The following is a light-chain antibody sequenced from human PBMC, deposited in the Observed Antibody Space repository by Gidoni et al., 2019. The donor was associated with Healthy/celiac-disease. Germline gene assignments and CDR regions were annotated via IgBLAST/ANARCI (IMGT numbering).Light chain of an antibody. CDR1: SSDVGDYNY. Sequence: QSALTQPASVSGSPGQSITISCTGTSSDVGDYNYVSWYQHHPGKAPNLMIDEVSTRPSGVSIRFSGSKSGNTASLTISGLQAEDEADYYCSSYTSTNTVFGGGTKLTVL. J-gene: IGLJ2*01. CDR3: SSYTSTNTV. CDR2: EVS. V-gene: IGLV2-14*01.